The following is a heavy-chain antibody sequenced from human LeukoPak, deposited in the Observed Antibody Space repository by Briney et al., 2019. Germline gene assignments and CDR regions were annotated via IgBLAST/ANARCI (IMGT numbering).Heavy chain of an antibody. J-gene: IGHJ2*01. CDR1: GGTFSSYA. CDR3: ARGRYGDGGYFDL. V-gene: IGHV1-3*03. D-gene: IGHD3-10*01. CDR2: INAGNGNT. Sequence: ASVKVSCKASGGTFSSYAISWVRQAPGQGLEWMGWINAGNGNTKYSQEFQGRVTITRDTSASTAYMELSSLRSEDMAVYYCARGRYGDGGYFDLWGRGTLVTVSS.